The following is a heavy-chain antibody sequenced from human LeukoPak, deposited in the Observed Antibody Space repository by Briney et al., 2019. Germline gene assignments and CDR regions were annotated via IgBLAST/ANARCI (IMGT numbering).Heavy chain of an antibody. D-gene: IGHD6-19*01. CDR1: GYTFTSYA. V-gene: IGHV1-2*04. J-gene: IGHJ4*02. CDR3: ARSSIAVAGTGDY. CDR2: INPNSGGT. Sequence: ASVKVSCKASGYTFTSYAMRWVRQAPGQGLEWMGWINPNSGGTNYAQKFQGWVTMTRDTSISTAYMELSRLRSDDTAVYYCARSSIAVAGTGDYWGQGTLVTVSS.